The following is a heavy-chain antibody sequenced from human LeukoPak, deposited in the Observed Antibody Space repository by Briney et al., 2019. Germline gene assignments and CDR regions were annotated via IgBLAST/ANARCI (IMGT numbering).Heavy chain of an antibody. CDR1: DVSISSSTYY. Sequence: PSETLSLTCTVSDVSISSSTYYWGWIRQPPGKGLEWIGSLHYSGSTYYNPSLRSRVTVSVDTSKNQFSLTLNSVTAADTAIYYCARAVSGRFDYWGQGTLVTVSS. J-gene: IGHJ4*02. CDR2: LHYSGST. D-gene: IGHD6-19*01. CDR3: ARAVSGRFDY. V-gene: IGHV4-39*01.